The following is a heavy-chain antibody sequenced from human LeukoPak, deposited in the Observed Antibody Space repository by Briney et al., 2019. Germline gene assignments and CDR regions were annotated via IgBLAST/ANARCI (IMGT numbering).Heavy chain of an antibody. CDR1: GYTFTSYG. V-gene: IGHV1-18*01. CDR3: ARDPYSSTWSYGMDV. J-gene: IGHJ6*02. D-gene: IGHD6-6*01. CDR2: ISASNGNT. Sequence: ASVKVSCKTSGYTFTSYGMTWVRQAPGQGLEWMGWISASNGNTNYAQKVQGRVTMTTDTSTSTAYMELRSLRSDDTAVYYCARDPYSSTWSYGMDVWGQGTTVTVSS.